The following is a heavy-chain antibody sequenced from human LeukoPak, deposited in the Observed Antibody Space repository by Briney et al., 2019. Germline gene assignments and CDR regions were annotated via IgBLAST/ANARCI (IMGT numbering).Heavy chain of an antibody. CDR2: IYSTGTT. CDR3: ARASHDYGDYSHFDY. V-gene: IGHV4-59*01. CDR1: GGSISSYY. D-gene: IGHD4-17*01. Sequence: SETLSLTCTVSGGSISSYYWSWIRQPPGKGLEWIGYIYSTGTTNYNPSLKSRVTILVDTSKNQFSLKLTSVTAADTAVYYCARASHDYGDYSHFDYWGQGTLVTVSS. J-gene: IGHJ4*02.